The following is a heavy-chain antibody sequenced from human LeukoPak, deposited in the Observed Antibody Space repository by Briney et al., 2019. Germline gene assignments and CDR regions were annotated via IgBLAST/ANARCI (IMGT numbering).Heavy chain of an antibody. Sequence: GGSLRLSCAASGFTFSSYAMHWVRQAPGKGLEYVSAISSNGGSTYYANSVKGRFTISRDNSKNTLYLQMGSLRAEDMAVYYCATRITGGPSLGYWGQGTLVTVSS. D-gene: IGHD1-20*01. J-gene: IGHJ4*02. V-gene: IGHV3-64*01. CDR3: ATRITGGPSLGY. CDR2: ISSNGGST. CDR1: GFTFSSYA.